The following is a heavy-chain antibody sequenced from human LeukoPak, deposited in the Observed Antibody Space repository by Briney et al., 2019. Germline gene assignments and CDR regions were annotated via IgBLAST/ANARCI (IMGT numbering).Heavy chain of an antibody. J-gene: IGHJ3*01. V-gene: IGHV2-70*04. CDR2: IDWDGDK. Sequence: QTLTLTCTFSGFSFGSSGMRVSWIRQSPGKALEWLARIDWDGDKCYSTSLKTRLTISKDTSKIRAVLTMTHMDPMDTATYYCARSGVVTPRAFDVWGQGTIVTVSS. D-gene: IGHD4-23*01. CDR1: GFSFGSSGMR. CDR3: ARSGVVTPRAFDV.